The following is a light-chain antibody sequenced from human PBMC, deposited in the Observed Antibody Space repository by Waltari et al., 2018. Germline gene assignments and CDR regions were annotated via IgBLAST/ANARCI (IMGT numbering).Light chain of an antibody. J-gene: IGKJ2*01. Sequence: EIVMTQSPATLSVSPGDTASLSCRASQSVSSNLAWYQQKPGQAPRPRIYGAYTRATGIPARFSGSGSGTEVTLTISSLQSEDFAVYYCQQYNNWPPYTFGQGTKLEIK. CDR2: GAY. CDR1: QSVSSN. CDR3: QQYNNWPPYT. V-gene: IGKV3-15*01.